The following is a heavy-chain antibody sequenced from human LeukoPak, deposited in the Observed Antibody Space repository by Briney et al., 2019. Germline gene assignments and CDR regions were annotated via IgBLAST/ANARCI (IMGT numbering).Heavy chain of an antibody. CDR3: ARARYFGYCSSTSCFPFDY. CDR1: GFTFSSYA. Sequence: PGRSLRLSCAASGFTFSSYAMHWVRQAPGKGLEWVAVISYDGSNKYYADSVKGRFTISRDNSKNTLYLQMNSLRAEDTAVYYCARARYFGYCSSTSCFPFDYWGQGTLVTVSS. V-gene: IGHV3-30-3*01. CDR2: ISYDGSNK. D-gene: IGHD2-2*03. J-gene: IGHJ4*02.